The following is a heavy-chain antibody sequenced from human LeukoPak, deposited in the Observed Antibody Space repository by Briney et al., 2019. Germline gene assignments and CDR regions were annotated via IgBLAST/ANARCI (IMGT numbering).Heavy chain of an antibody. CDR2: ISYDGSNK. CDR1: GFTFSSYA. Sequence: GGSLRLSCAASGFTFSSYAMHWVRQAPGKGLEWVAVISYDGSNKYYADSVKGRFTISRDNSKNTLYLQMNSLRAEDTAVYYCAILDLIGVYYDSSGPPVPTIPTVRWGQGTLVTVSS. J-gene: IGHJ4*02. CDR3: AILDLIGVYYDSSGPPVPTIPTVR. D-gene: IGHD3-22*01. V-gene: IGHV3-30-3*01.